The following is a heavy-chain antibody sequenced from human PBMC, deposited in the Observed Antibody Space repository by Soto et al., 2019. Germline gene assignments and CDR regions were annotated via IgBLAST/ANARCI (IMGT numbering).Heavy chain of an antibody. J-gene: IGHJ5*02. CDR3: ARAYYDGSGYRTLGWFDP. CDR2: INHSGIT. Sequence: PSETVYLTCAVSDYSIISGYYWGWIRQPPGKGLEYIWIINHSGITYYNPSLKGRVTMSVDKSRNQFSVKLSSVTAADTAVYYCARAYYDGSGYRTLGWFDPWGQGILVTVSS. D-gene: IGHD3-22*01. CDR1: DYSIISGYY. V-gene: IGHV4-38-2*01.